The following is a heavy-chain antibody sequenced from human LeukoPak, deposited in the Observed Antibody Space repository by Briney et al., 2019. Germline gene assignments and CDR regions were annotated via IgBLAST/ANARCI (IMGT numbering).Heavy chain of an antibody. V-gene: IGHV1-8*01. Sequence: GASVKVSCKASGYTFTSYDINWVRQATGQGLEWMGWMNPNSGNTGYAQKFQGRVTMTRNTSISTAYMELSSLRSEDTAVYYCAGRGLYPPIEYSSSGDFDYWGQGTLVTVSS. CDR2: MNPNSGNT. J-gene: IGHJ4*02. D-gene: IGHD6-6*01. CDR3: AGRGLYPPIEYSSSGDFDY. CDR1: GYTFTSYD.